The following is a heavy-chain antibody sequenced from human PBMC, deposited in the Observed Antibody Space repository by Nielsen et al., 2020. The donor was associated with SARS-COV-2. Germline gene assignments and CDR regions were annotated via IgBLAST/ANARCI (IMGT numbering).Heavy chain of an antibody. D-gene: IGHD3-9*01. Sequence: ASVKVSCKASADTFTSYDINWLRQATGQRLEWMGRMSLSSGKTDYAQKFQGRVRMTRNTSINTAYMELSSLRSDDTAVYYCVSGGYFDWLLAFDQWGQGTLVTVSS. J-gene: IGHJ4*02. CDR3: VSGGYFDWLLAFDQ. CDR1: ADTFTSYD. V-gene: IGHV1-8*01. CDR2: MSLSSGKT.